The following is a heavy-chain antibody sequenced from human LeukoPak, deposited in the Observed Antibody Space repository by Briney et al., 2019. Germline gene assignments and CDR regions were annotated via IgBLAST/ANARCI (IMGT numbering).Heavy chain of an antibody. J-gene: IGHJ4*02. CDR2: ISGSGGST. V-gene: IGHV3-23*01. CDR3: AKFTDYYGSGSYFDY. Sequence: GGSLRLSCAASGFTFSSYAMSWVRQAPGKGLEWVSAISGSGGSTYYADSVKGRFTISRDNSKITLYLQMNSLRAEDTAVYYCAKFTDYYGSGSYFDYWGQGTLVTVSS. D-gene: IGHD3-10*01. CDR1: GFTFSSYA.